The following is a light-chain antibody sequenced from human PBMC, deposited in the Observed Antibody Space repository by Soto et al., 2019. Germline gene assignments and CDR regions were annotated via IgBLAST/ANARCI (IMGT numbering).Light chain of an antibody. J-gene: IGLJ1*01. V-gene: IGLV1-47*01. CDR1: SSNIGSNY. CDR2: SNN. CDR3: AAWDDSLSGYV. Sequence: QSVLTRPPSASGTPGQRVTISCSGSSSNIGSNYVYWYQQLPGTAPKLLIPSNNQRPSGVPDRFSGSKSGTSASLAISGLRSEDEADYYCAAWDDSLSGYVFGTGTKLTVL.